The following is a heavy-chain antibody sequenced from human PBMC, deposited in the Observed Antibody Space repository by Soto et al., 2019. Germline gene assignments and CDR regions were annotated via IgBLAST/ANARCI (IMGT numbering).Heavy chain of an antibody. V-gene: IGHV3-30-3*01. J-gene: IGHJ6*02. D-gene: IGHD2-21*02. Sequence: QVHLVESGGGVVQPGKSLRLSCVASGFNFDTYGIHWVRQAPGKGLQWVALISYEGSNTYYADSVRGRFTISRDNSKNTLYLQLDSLRVEDTAVYYCAKGHRDSFGNYDYFGMDVWGQGTTVTVSS. CDR1: GFNFDTYG. CDR3: AKGHRDSFGNYDYFGMDV. CDR2: ISYEGSNT.